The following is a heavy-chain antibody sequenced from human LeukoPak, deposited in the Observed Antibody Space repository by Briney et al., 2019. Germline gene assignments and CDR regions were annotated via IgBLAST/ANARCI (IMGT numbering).Heavy chain of an antibody. CDR1: GFTFSSFG. V-gene: IGHV3-30*02. J-gene: IGHJ4*02. D-gene: IGHD3-9*01. CDR3: VPDLAWFHYAY. Sequence: GGSLRLSCAASGFTFSSFGMNWVRQAPGKGLEWVTFIRYDGIAIQYADSVKGRFTISRDNSKNTLYLQMNSLRAEDTAVYYCVPDLAWFHYAYWGQGTLVTVSS. CDR2: IRYDGIAI.